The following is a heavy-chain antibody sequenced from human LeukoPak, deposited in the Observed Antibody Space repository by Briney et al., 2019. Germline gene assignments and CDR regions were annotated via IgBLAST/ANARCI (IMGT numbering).Heavy chain of an antibody. CDR2: IHIDGET. J-gene: IGHJ6*02. CDR3: ARDWGYYYYYGMDV. D-gene: IGHD3-16*01. Sequence: PGGSLRLSCVASEFTVSTNYMSWVRQAPGKGLQWVSIIHIDGETHYADSVKGRFTMSRDNSKNTVYLQMNSLRAEDTAVYYCARDWGYYYYYGMDVWGQGTTVTVSS. CDR1: EFTVSTNY. V-gene: IGHV3-66*01.